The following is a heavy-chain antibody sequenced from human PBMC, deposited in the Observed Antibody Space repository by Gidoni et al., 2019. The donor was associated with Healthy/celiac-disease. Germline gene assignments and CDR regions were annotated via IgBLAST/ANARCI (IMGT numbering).Heavy chain of an antibody. V-gene: IGHV1-46*03. CDR3: ARDRDIVVVVAATTHRYYYYYYGMDV. Sequence: QVQLVQSGAEVKKPGASVKVSCKASGYPFPGYYRPWVPRAPVQGLEWMGIINPSGGSTSYAQKFQGRVTMTRDTSTSTVYMELSSLRSEDTAVYYCARDRDIVVVVAATTHRYYYYYYGMDVWGQGTTVTVSS. J-gene: IGHJ6*02. CDR2: INPSGGST. CDR1: GYPFPGYY. D-gene: IGHD2-15*01.